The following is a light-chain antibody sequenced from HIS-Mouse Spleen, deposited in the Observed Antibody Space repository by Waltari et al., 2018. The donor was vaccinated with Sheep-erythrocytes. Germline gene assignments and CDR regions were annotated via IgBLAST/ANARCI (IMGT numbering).Light chain of an antibody. V-gene: IGLV1-44*01. CDR3: AAWDDSLNGVV. CDR1: SSNLGSNT. Sequence: QSVLTQPPSASGTPGQRVTISCSGSSSNLGSNTVPWYQQLPGTAPKLLIYSNNQRPSGVPDRFSGSKSGTSASLAISGLQSEDEADYYCAAWDDSLNGVVFGGGTKLTVL. CDR2: SNN. J-gene: IGLJ2*01.